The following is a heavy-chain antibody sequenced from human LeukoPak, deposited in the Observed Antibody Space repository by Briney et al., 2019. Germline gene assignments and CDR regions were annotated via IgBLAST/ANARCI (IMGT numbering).Heavy chain of an antibody. CDR1: GGSISSGSYY. CDR2: INHSGST. D-gene: IGHD3-10*01. Sequence: SETLSLTCSVSGGSISSGSYYWSWIRQPAGKGLEWIGEINHSGSTNYNPSLKSRVTISVDTSKNQFSLKLSSVTAADTAVYYCARVLGGVTMVRGPYPMVDYWGQGTLVTVSS. J-gene: IGHJ4*02. V-gene: IGHV4-61*10. CDR3: ARVLGGVTMVRGPYPMVDY.